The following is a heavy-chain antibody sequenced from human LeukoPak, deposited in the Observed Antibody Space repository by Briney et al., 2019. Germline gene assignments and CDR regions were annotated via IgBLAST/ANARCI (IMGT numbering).Heavy chain of an antibody. CDR2: INAGNGNI. Sequence: ASVKVSCKASGHTSTTYAIHWVRQAPGQGLEWMGWINAGNGNIKYSQKLQGRVTITGDTSASTAYMELSSLRSEDSAVYYCARGYCSSTSCYMDVWGQGTTVT. V-gene: IGHV1-3*01. CDR1: GHTSTTYA. CDR3: ARGYCSSTSCYMDV. J-gene: IGHJ6*02. D-gene: IGHD2-2*01.